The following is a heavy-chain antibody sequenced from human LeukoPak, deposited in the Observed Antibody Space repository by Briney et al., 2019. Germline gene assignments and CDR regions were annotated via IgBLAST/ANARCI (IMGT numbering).Heavy chain of an antibody. J-gene: IGHJ1*01. D-gene: IGHD4-17*01. CDR2: ISGSGGST. CDR1: GFTFSSYA. Sequence: GGSLRLSCAASGFTFSSYAMSWVRQAPGKGLEWVSAISGSGGSTYYADSVKGRFTISRDNSKNTLCLQMNSLRAEDTAVYYCAMDPYGDYVGMGYFQHWGQGTLVTVSS. CDR3: AMDPYGDYVGMGYFQH. V-gene: IGHV3-23*01.